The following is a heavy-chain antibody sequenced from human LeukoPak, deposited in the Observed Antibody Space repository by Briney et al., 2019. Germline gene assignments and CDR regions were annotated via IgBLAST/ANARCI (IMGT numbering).Heavy chain of an antibody. D-gene: IGHD6-19*01. Sequence: ASVKVSRKVSGYTLTELSMHWVRQAPGKGLEWMGGFDPEDGETIYAQKFQGRVTMTEDTSTDTAYMELSSLRSEDTAVYYCATDLDPNQQWLVIDYWGQGTLVTVSS. CDR3: ATDLDPNQQWLVIDY. CDR2: FDPEDGET. J-gene: IGHJ4*02. CDR1: GYTLTELS. V-gene: IGHV1-24*01.